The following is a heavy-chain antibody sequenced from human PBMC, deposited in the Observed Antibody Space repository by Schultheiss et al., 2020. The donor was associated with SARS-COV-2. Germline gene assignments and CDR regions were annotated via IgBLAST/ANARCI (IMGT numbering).Heavy chain of an antibody. V-gene: IGHV3-48*01. J-gene: IGHJ6*02. D-gene: IGHD6-13*01. Sequence: GGSLRLSCAASGFTFSSYAMSWVRQAPGKGLEWVSYISSSGSTIYYADSVKGRFTISRDNSKNTLYLQMNSLRAEDTAVYYCAILAAAGFYYYYGMDVWGQGTTVTVSS. CDR1: GFTFSSYA. CDR3: AILAAAGFYYYYGMDV. CDR2: ISSSGSTI.